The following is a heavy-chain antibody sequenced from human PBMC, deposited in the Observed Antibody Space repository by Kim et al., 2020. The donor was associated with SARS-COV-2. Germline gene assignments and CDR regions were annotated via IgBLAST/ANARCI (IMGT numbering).Heavy chain of an antibody. V-gene: IGHV3-23*01. D-gene: IGHD1-26*01. CDR1: GFTFSSYA. Sequence: GGSLRLSCAASGFTFSSYAMSWVRQAPGKGLEWVSAISGSGGSTYYADSVKGRFTISRDNSKNTLYLQMNSLRAEDTAVYYCAKDPGWDPPLYYYYGMDVWGQGTTVTVSS. CDR2: ISGSGGST. J-gene: IGHJ6*02. CDR3: AKDPGWDPPLYYYYGMDV.